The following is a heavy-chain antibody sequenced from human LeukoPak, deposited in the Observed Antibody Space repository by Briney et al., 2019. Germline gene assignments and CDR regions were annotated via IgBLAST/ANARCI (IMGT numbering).Heavy chain of an antibody. Sequence: GGSLRLSCAASGFTFSDYYMSWIRQAPGKGLEWVSYISSSGSTIYYADSVKGRFTISRDNAKNSLYLQMYSLRAEDTAVYYCARGTTVVTPYYYGMDAWGQGTTVTVSS. V-gene: IGHV3-11*01. D-gene: IGHD4-23*01. CDR3: ARGTTVVTPYYYGMDA. J-gene: IGHJ6*02. CDR1: GFTFSDYY. CDR2: ISSSGSTI.